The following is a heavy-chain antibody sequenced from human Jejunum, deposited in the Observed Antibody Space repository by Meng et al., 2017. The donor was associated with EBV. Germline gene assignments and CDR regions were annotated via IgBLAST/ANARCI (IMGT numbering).Heavy chain of an antibody. CDR1: AYTFAGYY. Sequence: SGAEGKKPGGSGKVSCKASAYTFAGYYMHWVRQAPGQGLEWMGRINPNSGGANYAQKVQGRVTMTRDTSISTAYMELSRLRSDDTAVYYCAREGLVGDLRYFDLWGRGTLVTVSS. V-gene: IGHV1-2*06. D-gene: IGHD3-16*01. CDR3: AREGLVGDLRYFDL. CDR2: INPNSGGA. J-gene: IGHJ2*01.